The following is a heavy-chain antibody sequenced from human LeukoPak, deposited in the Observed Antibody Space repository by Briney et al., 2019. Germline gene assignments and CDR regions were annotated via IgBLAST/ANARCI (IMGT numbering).Heavy chain of an antibody. Sequence: PGGSLRLSCAASGFTFSTYNMNWVRQAPGKGLEWVSSISSSSYYIYYADSVKGRFTISRDNAKNSLYLQMNSLRAEDTAVYYCARDYGGSSPFDYWGQGTLVTVSS. CDR3: ARDYGGSSPFDY. V-gene: IGHV3-21*01. J-gene: IGHJ4*02. CDR1: GFTFSTYN. D-gene: IGHD4-23*01. CDR2: ISSSSYYI.